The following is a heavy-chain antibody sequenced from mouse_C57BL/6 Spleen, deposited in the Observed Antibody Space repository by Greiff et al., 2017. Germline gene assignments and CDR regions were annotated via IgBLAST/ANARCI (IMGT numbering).Heavy chain of an antibody. D-gene: IGHD2-4*01. CDR2: IHPNSGST. CDR3: ATTYYDYRFAY. J-gene: IGHJ3*01. CDR1: GYTFTSYW. Sequence: QVHVKQSGAELVKPGASVKLSCKASGYTFTSYWMHWVKQRPGQGLEWIGMIHPNSGSTNYNEKFKSKATLTVDKSSSTAYMQLSSLTSEDSAVYDCATTYYDYRFAYWGQGTLVTVSA. V-gene: IGHV1-64*01.